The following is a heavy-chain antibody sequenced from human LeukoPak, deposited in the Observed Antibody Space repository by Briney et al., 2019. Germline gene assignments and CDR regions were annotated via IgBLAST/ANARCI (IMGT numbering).Heavy chain of an antibody. Sequence: LAGGSLRLSCATSGFTFSSYGVHWVRQAPGKGLEWVAVIWYDGNNKYYADSVKGRLTISRDNSKNTLYLQMNTLRVEDRAVYYCAKDLGPYGGATRNYFDYWGQGTLVTVSS. CDR2: IWYDGNNK. CDR1: GFTFSSYG. CDR3: AKDLGPYGGATRNYFDY. J-gene: IGHJ4*02. V-gene: IGHV3-30*02. D-gene: IGHD3-16*01.